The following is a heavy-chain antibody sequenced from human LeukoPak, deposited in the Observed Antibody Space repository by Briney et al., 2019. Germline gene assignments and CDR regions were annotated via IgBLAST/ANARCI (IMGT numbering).Heavy chain of an antibody. Sequence: KPSETLSLTCTVSGGSISSYYWSWIRQPPGKGLEWIGYIYYSGSTNYNPSLKSRVTISVDTSKNQFSLKLSSVTAADTAVYYCATTSYYYGSGSIYAFDIWGQGTMVTVSS. D-gene: IGHD3-10*01. J-gene: IGHJ3*02. CDR3: ATTSYYYGSGSIYAFDI. CDR2: IYYSGST. CDR1: GGSISSYY. V-gene: IGHV4-59*08.